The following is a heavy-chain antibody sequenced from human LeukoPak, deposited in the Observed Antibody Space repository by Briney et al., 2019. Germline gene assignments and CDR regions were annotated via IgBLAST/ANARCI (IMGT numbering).Heavy chain of an antibody. Sequence: GGSLRLSCAASGFTFSSFWMIWVRQAPGKGLEWVANIKEDGSVKNYVDSVKGRFTISRDNAKNSLFLQMNSLRAEDTAVYYCARGRATDIWGPGTMVTVSS. CDR2: IKEDGSVK. CDR3: ARGRATDI. J-gene: IGHJ3*02. CDR1: GFTFSSFW. V-gene: IGHV3-7*03.